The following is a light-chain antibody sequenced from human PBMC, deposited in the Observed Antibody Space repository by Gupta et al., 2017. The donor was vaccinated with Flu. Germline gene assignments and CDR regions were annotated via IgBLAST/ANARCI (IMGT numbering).Light chain of an antibody. V-gene: IGLV2-8*01. CDR2: EFT. J-gene: IGLJ2*01. CDR3: SSHAGKNHVI. CDR1: VGGDDY. Sequence: VGGDDYVAWCRRQPGKAHELMIYEFTRRPSGVPDDFSGANSGNTASRTVSGLRADDEAHYYCSSHAGKNHVIFGGGTKLTVL.